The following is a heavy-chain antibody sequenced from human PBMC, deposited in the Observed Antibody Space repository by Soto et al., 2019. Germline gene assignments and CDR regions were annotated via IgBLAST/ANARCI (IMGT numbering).Heavy chain of an antibody. V-gene: IGHV4-31*03. CDR3: ARDLHSSSWYSAFDI. CDR1: GGSISSGGYY. Sequence: SETLSLTCTVSGGSISSGGYYWSWIRQHPGKGLEWIGYIYYSGSTYYNPSLKSRVTISVDTSKNQFSLKLSSVTAADTAVYYCARDLHSSSWYSAFDIWGQGTMVTVSS. CDR2: IYYSGST. D-gene: IGHD6-13*01. J-gene: IGHJ3*02.